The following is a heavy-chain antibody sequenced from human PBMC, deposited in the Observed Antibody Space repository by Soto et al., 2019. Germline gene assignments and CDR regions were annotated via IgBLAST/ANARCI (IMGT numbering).Heavy chain of an antibody. D-gene: IGHD3-22*01. CDR1: GFTFSNYW. J-gene: IGHJ4*02. V-gene: IGHV3-74*01. Sequence: GGSLRLSCAASGFTFSNYWMHWVRQAPGKGLVWVSRINSDGSSTSYADFVKGRFTISRDNAKNTLSLQMTSLRAEDTAVYYCARETRYASSGYYYEGFDCWGQGTLVTVSS. CDR2: INSDGSST. CDR3: ARETRYASSGYYYEGFDC.